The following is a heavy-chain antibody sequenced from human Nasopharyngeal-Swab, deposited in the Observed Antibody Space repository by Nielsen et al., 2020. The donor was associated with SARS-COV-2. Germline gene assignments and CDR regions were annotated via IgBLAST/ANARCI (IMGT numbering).Heavy chain of an antibody. CDR2: ISGSGGST. Sequence: WIRQPPGKGLEWVSVISGSGGSTYYADSVKGQFTISRDNSKNTLYLQMNSLRAEDTAVYYCARYDDYYDSSGYAYWGQGTLVTVSS. D-gene: IGHD3-22*01. V-gene: IGHV3-23*01. J-gene: IGHJ4*02. CDR3: ARYDDYYDSSGYAY.